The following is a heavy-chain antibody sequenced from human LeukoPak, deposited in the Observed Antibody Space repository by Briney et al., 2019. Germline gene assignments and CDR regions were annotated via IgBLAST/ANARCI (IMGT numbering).Heavy chain of an antibody. D-gene: IGHD5-18*01. J-gene: IGHJ4*02. V-gene: IGHV4-59*11. CDR3: ATIKRGSIYGYFDF. CDR2: MFDSKST. CDR1: GVSISSHY. Sequence: SETLSLTCTASGVSISSHYWSWIRQPPGKGLEWIGYMFDSKSTKDNPSLKSRITLSADTSKNQFSLRLSSVTAADTAVYYCATIKRGSIYGYFDFWGQGILVTVSS.